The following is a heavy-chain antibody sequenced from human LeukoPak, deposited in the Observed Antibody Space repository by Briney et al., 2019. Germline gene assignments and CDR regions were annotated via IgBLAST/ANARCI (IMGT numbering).Heavy chain of an antibody. D-gene: IGHD1-26*01. CDR2: IKSKVDGGTT. V-gene: IGHV3-15*01. Sequence: GGSLRLSCAASGLTFNNAWMSWVRQAPGKGLEWVGRIKSKVDGGTTDYAAPVKGRFTVSRDDSKNTLYLQMNSLKTEDTAVYYCTTEWYSGSYFGYWGQGTLVTVSS. CDR3: TTEWYSGSYFGY. CDR1: GLTFNNAW. J-gene: IGHJ4*02.